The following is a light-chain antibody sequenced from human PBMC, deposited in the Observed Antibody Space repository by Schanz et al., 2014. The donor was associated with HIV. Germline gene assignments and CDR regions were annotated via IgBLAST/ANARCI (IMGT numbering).Light chain of an antibody. Sequence: EIVMTQSPATLSVSPGERATLSCRASQSVSSNLAWYQQKPGQAPRLLIYGASTRATGIPARFSGSGSGTEFTLTISSLQSEDYAVYYCQQYGSPPWTFGQGTKVEV. CDR1: QSVSSN. J-gene: IGKJ1*01. V-gene: IGKV3-15*01. CDR3: QQYGSPPWT. CDR2: GAS.